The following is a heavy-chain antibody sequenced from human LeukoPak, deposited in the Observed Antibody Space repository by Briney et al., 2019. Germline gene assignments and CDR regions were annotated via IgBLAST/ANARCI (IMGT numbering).Heavy chain of an antibody. D-gene: IGHD3-3*01. V-gene: IGHV4-34*01. J-gene: IGHJ5*02. CDR3: ARGVFTYYDFWSGYQNWFDP. Sequence: SETLSLTCAVYGGSFSGYYWSWIRQPPGKGLEWIGEINHSGSTNYNPSLKSRVTISVDTSKNQFSLKLSSVTAADTAVNYCARGVFTYYDFWSGYQNWFDPWGQGTLVTVSS. CDR1: GGSFSGYY. CDR2: INHSGST.